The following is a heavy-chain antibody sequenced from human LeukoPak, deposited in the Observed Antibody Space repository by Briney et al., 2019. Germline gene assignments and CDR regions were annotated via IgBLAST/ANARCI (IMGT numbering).Heavy chain of an antibody. CDR1: GFTFTTYA. D-gene: IGHD3-10*01. V-gene: IGHV3-23*01. CDR3: ARRGYGSGSYYFDY. J-gene: IGHJ4*02. CDR2: ISNSGGST. Sequence: GGSLRLSCAASGFTFTTYAMSWVRQAPGRGLEWVSAISNSGGSTYYADSVKGRFTISRDNSKNTLYLQINSLRAGDTAIYYCARRGYGSGSYYFDYWGQRTLVTVSS.